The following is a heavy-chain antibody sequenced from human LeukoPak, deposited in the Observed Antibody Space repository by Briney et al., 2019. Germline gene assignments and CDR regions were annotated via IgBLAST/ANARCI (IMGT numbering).Heavy chain of an antibody. D-gene: IGHD2-2*01. CDR1: GYTFTSYY. J-gene: IGHJ4*02. CDR2: INPSGGST. V-gene: IGHV1-46*01. CDR3: ARAYQPLPTGRIGIFDY. Sequence: ASVKVSCKASGYTFTSYYMHWVRQAPGQGLEWMGIINPSGGSTSYAQKFQGRVTMTRDTSTSTVYMELSSLRSEDTAVYYCARAYQPLPTGRIGIFDYWGQGTLVTVSS.